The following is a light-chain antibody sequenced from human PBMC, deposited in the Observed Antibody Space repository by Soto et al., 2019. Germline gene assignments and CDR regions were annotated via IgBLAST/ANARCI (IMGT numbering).Light chain of an antibody. V-gene: IGLV2-14*01. CDR2: EVS. CDR1: SSDIGGYNY. CDR3: SSYTSGSTPYV. Sequence: QSALTQPASVSGSPGQSITISCSGTSSDIGGYNYVSWYQKNPGKAPKLMIYEVSVRPSGVSDRFSGSKSGNTASLTISGLQPEDEADYYCSSYTSGSTPYVFGSGTKVTVL. J-gene: IGLJ1*01.